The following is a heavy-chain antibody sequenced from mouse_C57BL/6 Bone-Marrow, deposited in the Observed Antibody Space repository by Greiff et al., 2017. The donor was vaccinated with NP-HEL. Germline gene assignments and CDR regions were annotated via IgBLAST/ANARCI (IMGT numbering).Heavy chain of an antibody. Sequence: QVQLQQSGAELVKPGASVKISCKASGYAFSSYWMNWVKPRPGKGLEWIGQIYPGDGDTNYNGKLQGKATLTADKSSSTAYMQLSSLTSEDSAVYFCARGNYSEFDYWGQGTTLTVSS. J-gene: IGHJ2*01. D-gene: IGHD1-1*01. CDR1: GYAFSSYW. CDR3: ARGNYSEFDY. CDR2: IYPGDGDT. V-gene: IGHV1-80*01.